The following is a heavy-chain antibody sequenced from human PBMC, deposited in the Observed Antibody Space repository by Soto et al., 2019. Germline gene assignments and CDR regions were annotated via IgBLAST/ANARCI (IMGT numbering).Heavy chain of an antibody. D-gene: IGHD3-3*01. CDR3: ARSHNYDFWSGYLSPADY. CDR2: ISSSSYI. CDR1: GFTFSSYS. Sequence: GGSLRLSCAASGFTFSSYSMNWVRQAPGKGLEWVSSISSSSYIYYADSVKGRFTISRDNAKNSLYLQMNSLRAEDTAVYYCARSHNYDFWSGYLSPADYWGQGTLVTVSS. V-gene: IGHV3-21*01. J-gene: IGHJ4*02.